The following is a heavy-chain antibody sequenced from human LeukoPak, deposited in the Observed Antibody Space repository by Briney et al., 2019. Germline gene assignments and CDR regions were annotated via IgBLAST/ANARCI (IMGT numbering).Heavy chain of an antibody. CDR2: IYKSGST. V-gene: IGHV4-59*08. D-gene: IGHD3-22*01. J-gene: IGHJ5*02. CDR1: GGSISGNA. CDR3: ARPYYYDSRIDP. Sequence: SETLSLTCTVSGGSISGNAWSWIRQTPEKGLEWIGYIYKSGSTKYNPSLKGRVTISPDTSKNQFSLKLRSVTAADTAVYYCARPYYYDSRIDPWGQGILVTVSS.